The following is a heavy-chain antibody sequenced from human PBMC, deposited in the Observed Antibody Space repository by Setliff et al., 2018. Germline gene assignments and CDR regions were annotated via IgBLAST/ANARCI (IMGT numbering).Heavy chain of an antibody. J-gene: IGHJ6*02. CDR2: IYTDGTT. V-gene: IGHV4-61*02. CDR1: GASLRSGSNY. CDR3: AKEHVVISFVTNTHHHYGMDV. Sequence: LSLTCTVSGASLRSGSNYWGWFRQPAGKGLEWIGRIYTDGTTSYNPSLKSRVSISADTSMNHFSLRMTSVSAADTAVYYCAKEHVVISFVTNTHHHYGMDVWGQGATVTVSS. D-gene: IGHD2-8*01.